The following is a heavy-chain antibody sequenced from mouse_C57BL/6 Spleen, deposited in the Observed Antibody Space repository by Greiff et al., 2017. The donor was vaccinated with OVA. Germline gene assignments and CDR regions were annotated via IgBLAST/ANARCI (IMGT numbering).Heavy chain of an antibody. J-gene: IGHJ3*01. V-gene: IGHV1-62-2*01. CDR2: FYPGSGSI. Sequence: QVQLQQSGAELVKPGASVKLSCKASGYTFTEYTIHWVKQRSGQGLEWIGWFYPGSGSIKYNEKFKDKATLTADKSSSTVYMELSRLTSEDSAVYFCARHEVDVYYGYDKGFAYWGQGTLVTVSA. D-gene: IGHD2-2*01. CDR3: ARHEVDVYYGYDKGFAY. CDR1: GYTFTEYT.